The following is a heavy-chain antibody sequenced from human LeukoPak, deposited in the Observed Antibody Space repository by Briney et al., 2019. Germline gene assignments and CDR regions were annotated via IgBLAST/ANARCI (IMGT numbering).Heavy chain of an antibody. Sequence: SETLSLTCTVSGGSISSYYWSWIRQPAGKGLEWIGRIYASGSTNYNPSLKSRVTISVDTSKNQFSLKLSSVTAADTAVYYCARPSAYYYDSSGHGAFDIWGQGTMVTVSS. V-gene: IGHV4-4*07. CDR3: ARPSAYYYDSSGHGAFDI. J-gene: IGHJ3*02. CDR1: GGSISSYY. CDR2: IYASGST. D-gene: IGHD3-22*01.